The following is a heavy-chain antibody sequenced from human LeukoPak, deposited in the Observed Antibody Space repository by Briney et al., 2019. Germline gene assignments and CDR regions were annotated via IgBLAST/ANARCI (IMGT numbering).Heavy chain of an antibody. CDR1: GFTFTDHY. CDR2: IGPHSTFT. V-gene: IGHV1-2*02. D-gene: IGHD2/OR15-2a*01. J-gene: IGHJ4*02. Sequence: ASMKVSCKSCGFTFTDHYIHWVRQGPGQELEWMGYIGPHSTFTSSPQEFQGRVTMTRDASMSTAYMELTRLTSDDTAVYYCVREGEGPLSKDFDYWGQGTLVTVSS. CDR3: VREGEGPLSKDFDY.